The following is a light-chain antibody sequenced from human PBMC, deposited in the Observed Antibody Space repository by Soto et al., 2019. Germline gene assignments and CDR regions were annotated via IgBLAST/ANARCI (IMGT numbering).Light chain of an antibody. CDR3: MQGTHWMGRT. CDR2: KVS. V-gene: IGKV2-30*01. J-gene: IGKJ1*01. CDR1: QSLVYSDGNTY. Sequence: DIVMTQSPLSLPVTPGEPAAISCRSSQSLVYSDGNTYLNWFQQRPGQSPRRLIYKVSNRDSGVPDRFSGSGSGTDFTLKISRVEAEDVGVYYCMQGTHWMGRTFGQGTKVDIK.